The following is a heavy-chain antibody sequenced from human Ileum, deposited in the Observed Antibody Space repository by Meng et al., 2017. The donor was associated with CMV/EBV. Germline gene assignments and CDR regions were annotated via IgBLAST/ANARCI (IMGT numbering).Heavy chain of an antibody. V-gene: IGHV3-66*01. Sequence: EVKLVESGGGLVQPRGSLGLSCAVSGFTFSTNYLSWVRQAPGKGLEWVSTIHKGTTTYYADSVKGRFTLAGDSSKNSVDLQMNSLRVEDTAIYYCVRGVFHNVWGQGTLVTVSS. CDR2: IHKGTTT. CDR1: GFTFSTNY. J-gene: IGHJ4*02. CDR3: VRGVFHNV. D-gene: IGHD1-1*01.